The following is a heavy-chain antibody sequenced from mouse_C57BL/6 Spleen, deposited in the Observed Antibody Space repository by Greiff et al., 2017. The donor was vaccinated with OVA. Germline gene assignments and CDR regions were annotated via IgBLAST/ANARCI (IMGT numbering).Heavy chain of an antibody. CDR2: ISSGGSYT. J-gene: IGHJ1*03. CDR3: ARKYFDV. Sequence: EVKLVESGGDLVKPGGSLKLSCAASGFTFSSYGMSWVRQTPDKRLEWVATISSGGSYTYYPDSVKGRFTISRGNAKNTLYLQMSSLKSEDTAMYYCARKYFDVWGTGTTVTVSS. V-gene: IGHV5-6*01. CDR1: GFTFSSYG.